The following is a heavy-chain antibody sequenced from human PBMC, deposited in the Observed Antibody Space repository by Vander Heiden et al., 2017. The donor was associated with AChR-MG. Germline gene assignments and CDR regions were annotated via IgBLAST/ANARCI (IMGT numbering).Heavy chain of an antibody. CDR2: IYYSGST. J-gene: IGHJ6*02. V-gene: IGHV4-31*03. D-gene: IGHD4-17*01. CDR1: GGSISSGGYY. Sequence: QVQLQESGPGLVKPSQTLSLTCPVSGGSISSGGYYWSWIRQHPGKGLEWIGYIYYSGSTYYNPSLKSRVTISVDTSKNQFSLKLSSVTAADTAVYYCARDSADYGDYAYYYYGMDVWGQGTTVTVSS. CDR3: ARDSADYGDYAYYYYGMDV.